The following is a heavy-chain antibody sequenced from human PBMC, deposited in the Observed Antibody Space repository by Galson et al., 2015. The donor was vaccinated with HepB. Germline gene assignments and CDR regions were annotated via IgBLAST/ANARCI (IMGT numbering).Heavy chain of an antibody. CDR1: GFTFGDYA. D-gene: IGHD5-18*01. CDR3: AKSGGAGRGYSYGYGDY. J-gene: IGHJ4*02. Sequence: SLRLSCAASGFTFGDYAMHWVRQAPGKGLEWVSGISWNSGSIGYADSVKGRFTISRDNAKNSLYLQMNSLRAEDTALYYCAKSGGAGRGYSYGYGDYWGQGTLVTVSS. CDR2: ISWNSGSI. V-gene: IGHV3-9*01.